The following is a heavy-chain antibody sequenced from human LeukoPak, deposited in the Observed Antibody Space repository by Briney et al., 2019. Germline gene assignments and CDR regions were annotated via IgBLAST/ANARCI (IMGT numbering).Heavy chain of an antibody. D-gene: IGHD1-26*01. J-gene: IGHJ3*02. V-gene: IGHV3-23*01. CDR2: ISAGGGAT. CDR3: AKAGWYSAKTYATYDDAYDI. Sequence: GGSLRLSFAASGFPFNNYAMSGVRQAPGKGLQWVSAISAGGGATYYAGSVKGRFTVSRDNSKKMVFLQMNSLRADDTAVYFCAKAGWYSAKTYATYDDAYDIWGRGTMVAVS. CDR1: GFPFNNYA.